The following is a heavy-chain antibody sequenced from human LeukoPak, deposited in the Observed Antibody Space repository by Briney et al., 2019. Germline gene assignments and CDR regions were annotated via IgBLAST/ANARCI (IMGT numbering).Heavy chain of an antibody. D-gene: IGHD3-10*01. CDR3: ARDLHYYGSGTLGY. CDR2: IYTSGST. Sequence: KASQTLSLXCTVSGGSISSGSYYWSWIRQPAGKGLEWIGRIYTSGSTNYNPSLKSRVTISVDTSKNQFSLKLSSVTAADTAVYYCARDLHYYGSGTLGYWGQGTLVTVSS. V-gene: IGHV4-61*02. CDR1: GGSISSGSYY. J-gene: IGHJ4*02.